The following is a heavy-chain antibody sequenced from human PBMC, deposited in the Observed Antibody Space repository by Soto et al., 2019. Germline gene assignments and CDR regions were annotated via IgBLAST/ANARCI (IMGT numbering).Heavy chain of an antibody. D-gene: IGHD1-26*01. V-gene: IGHV3-7*04. CDR2: INQDGSEK. Sequence: EVHLVESGGGLVQTGGSLRLSCAIFESTVSRDWMNWVRQAPGKGLEWVAHINQDGSEKYYVDSVKGRFTISRDNAKKSLSLKMNSLRPADTAMYSCSGGVGDAFWGQGTLVTVSS. CDR1: ESTVSRDW. CDR3: SGGVGDAF. J-gene: IGHJ4*02.